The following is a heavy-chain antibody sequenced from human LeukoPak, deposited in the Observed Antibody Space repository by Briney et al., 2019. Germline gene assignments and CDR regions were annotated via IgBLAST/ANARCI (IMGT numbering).Heavy chain of an antibody. CDR3: ARDLNRGGLEWLFGY. V-gene: IGHV1-18*01. CDR2: ISAYNGNT. D-gene: IGHD3-3*01. CDR1: GYTFTSYG. J-gene: IGHJ4*02. Sequence: ASVKVSCKASGYTFTSYGISWVRQAPGQGLEWMGWISAYNGNTNYAQKLQGRVTITADESTSTAYMELSSLRSEDTAVYYCARDLNRGGLEWLFGYWGQGTLVTVSS.